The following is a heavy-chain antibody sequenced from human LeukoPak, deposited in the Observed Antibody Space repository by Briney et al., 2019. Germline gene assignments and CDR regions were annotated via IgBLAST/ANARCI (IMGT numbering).Heavy chain of an antibody. V-gene: IGHV3-21*04. D-gene: IGHD3-9*01. CDR2: ISRASESI. CDR3: AKDPTQYYDILTDNPMDY. J-gene: IGHJ4*02. Sequence: PGGSLRLSCAAPGFTFNTYSMSWVRQAPGKGLEWVSIISRASESIFYADSVKGRFTISRDNAKNSLYLQMNGLRAEDTAVYYCAKDPTQYYDILTDNPMDYWGQGTLVTVSS. CDR1: GFTFNTYS.